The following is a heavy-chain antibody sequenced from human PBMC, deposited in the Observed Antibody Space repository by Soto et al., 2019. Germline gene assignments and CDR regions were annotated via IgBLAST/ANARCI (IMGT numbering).Heavy chain of an antibody. V-gene: IGHV1-18*01. J-gene: IGHJ6*02. Sequence: QVQVVQSGDEVKKPGASVKVSCKASGYTFTNYGFSWVRQAPGQGLEWMGWISGYNGNTKYAEKFQGRVTMTTDTSKRTAHMEVRRLRSDDTAVDYCAREGQAPYYYYGKDGWGQGTAVTVSS. CDR3: AREGQAPYYYYGKDG. CDR2: ISGYNGNT. CDR1: GYTFTNYG.